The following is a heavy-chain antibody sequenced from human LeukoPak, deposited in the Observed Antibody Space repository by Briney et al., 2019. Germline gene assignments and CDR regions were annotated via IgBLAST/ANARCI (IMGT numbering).Heavy chain of an antibody. CDR3: AGFFYDNSGDAFDI. CDR2: LIPIYGSA. Sequence: ASVKVSCKASGGSFTFTSHAISWVRQAPGQGLEWMGGLIPIYGSANFAQKFQGRVTITSDESTRTVYMELSSLRPEDSAVYYCAGFFYDNSGDAFDIWGQGTMVTVSS. J-gene: IGHJ3*02. D-gene: IGHD3-22*01. CDR1: GGSFTFTSHA. V-gene: IGHV1-69*13.